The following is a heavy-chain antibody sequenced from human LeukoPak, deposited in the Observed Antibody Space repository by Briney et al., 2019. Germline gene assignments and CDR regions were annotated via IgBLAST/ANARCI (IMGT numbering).Heavy chain of an antibody. CDR3: ARMRGPTTGALDI. Sequence: GGSLRLSCAASGFTSITYTVIWDRQAPGEGLEWVSSISSSISTKYYADSVKGRFTISRDNDNNSLYLQVARRRDEHPAIYYCARMRGPTTGALDIWGPGTMVAVSS. V-gene: IGHV3-48*02. J-gene: IGHJ3*02. D-gene: IGHD1-26*01. CDR2: ISSSISTK. CDR1: GFTSITYT.